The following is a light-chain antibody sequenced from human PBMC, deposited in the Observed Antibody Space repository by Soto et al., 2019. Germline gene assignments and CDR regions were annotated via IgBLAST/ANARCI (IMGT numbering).Light chain of an antibody. Sequence: DIVMTQSPDSLAVSLGERATINCKSSQSVLYSSNNKNYLAWYQQKPGQPPKLLIYWASTRESGVPDRYSGSGSGTDFTLTISSLQAEDVEVYFCQQYYDTPVTFGGGTKVDIK. J-gene: IGKJ4*01. CDR1: QSVLYSSNNKNY. V-gene: IGKV4-1*01. CDR2: WAS. CDR3: QQYYDTPVT.